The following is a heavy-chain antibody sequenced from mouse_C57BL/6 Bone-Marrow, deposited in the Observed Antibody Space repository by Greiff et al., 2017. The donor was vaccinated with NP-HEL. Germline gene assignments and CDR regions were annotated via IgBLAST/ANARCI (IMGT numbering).Heavy chain of an antibody. J-gene: IGHJ2*01. Sequence: EVKLVESGPGLVKPSQSLSLTCSVTGYSITSGYYWNWIRQFPGNKLEWMGYISYDGSNNYNPSLKNRISITRDTSKNQFFLKLNSVTTEDTATYYCAREGDYGSVYWGQDTTLTVSS. D-gene: IGHD1-1*01. CDR3: AREGDYGSVY. CDR1: GYSITSGYY. CDR2: ISYDGSN. V-gene: IGHV3-6*01.